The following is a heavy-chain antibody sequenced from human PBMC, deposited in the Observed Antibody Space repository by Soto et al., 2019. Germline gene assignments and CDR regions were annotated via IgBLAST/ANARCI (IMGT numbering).Heavy chain of an antibody. CDR3: AKDWYSIGWYQGY. Sequence: GASVKVSCKASGYTFTSYYMHWVRQAPGQGLEWMGIINPSGGSTSYAQKFQGRVTMTRDTSTSTVYMELRSLRSEDTAVYYCAKDWYSIGWYQGYWGQGTLVPVSS. D-gene: IGHD6-19*01. CDR2: INPSGGST. V-gene: IGHV1-46*01. CDR1: GYTFTSYY. J-gene: IGHJ4*02.